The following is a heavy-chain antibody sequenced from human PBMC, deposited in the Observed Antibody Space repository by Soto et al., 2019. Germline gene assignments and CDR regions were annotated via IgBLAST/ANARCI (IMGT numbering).Heavy chain of an antibody. CDR3: AKDGLVLAEIDY. D-gene: IGHD6-19*01. Sequence: QVQLVESGGGVVQPGRSLRLSCAASGFTFSSYGMHWVRQAPGKGLEWVAVISYDGSNKYYADSVKGRFTISRDNSKNTRYLQMNSLRAEDTAVYYCAKDGLVLAEIDYWGQGTLVTVSS. V-gene: IGHV3-30*18. J-gene: IGHJ4*02. CDR2: ISYDGSNK. CDR1: GFTFSSYG.